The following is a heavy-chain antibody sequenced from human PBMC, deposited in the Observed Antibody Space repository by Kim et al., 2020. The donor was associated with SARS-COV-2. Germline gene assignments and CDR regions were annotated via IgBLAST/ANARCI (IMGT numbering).Heavy chain of an antibody. J-gene: IGHJ4*02. CDR2: ISYDGSNK. Sequence: GGSLGLSCAASGFTFSSYGMHWVRQAPGKGLEWVAVISYDGSNKYYADSVKGRFTISRDNSKNTLYLQMNSLRAEDTAVYYCAKDLADDYGDYGPDYWGQGTLVTVSS. V-gene: IGHV3-30*18. D-gene: IGHD4-17*01. CDR1: GFTFSSYG. CDR3: AKDLADDYGDYGPDY.